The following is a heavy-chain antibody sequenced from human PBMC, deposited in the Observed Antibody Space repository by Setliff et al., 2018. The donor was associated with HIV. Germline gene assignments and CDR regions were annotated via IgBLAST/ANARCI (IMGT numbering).Heavy chain of an antibody. V-gene: IGHV4-39*01. CDR2: IYHTGKT. CDR1: GGSVSDNKYY. D-gene: IGHD3-22*01. J-gene: IGHJ5*02. Sequence: SETLSLTCSVSGGSVSDNKYYWSWIRQPPGKGLEWTGSIYHTGKTYYNSALKNRLTISVDTSKNQFSLELSSVTAADTAVYYCASRVYYYDESRILREEGFVPWGQGTLVTVSS. CDR3: ASRVYYYDESRILREEGFVP.